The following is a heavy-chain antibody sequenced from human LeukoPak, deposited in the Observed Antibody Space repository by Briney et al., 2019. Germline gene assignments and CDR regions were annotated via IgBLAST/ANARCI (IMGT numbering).Heavy chain of an antibody. CDR1: GGSVTSYY. V-gene: IGHV4-59*02. J-gene: IGHJ5*02. CDR3: ARDSGTTGEVKFDP. D-gene: IGHD3-10*01. Sequence: SETLSLACAVSGGSVTSYYWSWVRQVPGKGLEWIGYVYYSGTITYNPSLKSRVTMSVDTSKNQFSLKLSSVTAADTAVYYCARDSGTTGEVKFDPWGQGTLVTISS. CDR2: VYYSGTI.